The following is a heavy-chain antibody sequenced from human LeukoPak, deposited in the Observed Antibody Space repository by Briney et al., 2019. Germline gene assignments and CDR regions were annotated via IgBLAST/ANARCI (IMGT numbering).Heavy chain of an antibody. CDR2: ISYDGSNK. V-gene: IGHV3-30*18. Sequence: PGGSLRLSCAASGFTFSSYGMHWVRQAPGKGLEWVAVISYDGSNKYYADSVKGRFTISRDNSKNTLYLQMNSLRAEDTAVYYCAKGAAATVYSAFDPWGQGTLVTVSS. J-gene: IGHJ5*02. CDR1: GFTFSSYG. D-gene: IGHD2-15*01. CDR3: AKGAAATVYSAFDP.